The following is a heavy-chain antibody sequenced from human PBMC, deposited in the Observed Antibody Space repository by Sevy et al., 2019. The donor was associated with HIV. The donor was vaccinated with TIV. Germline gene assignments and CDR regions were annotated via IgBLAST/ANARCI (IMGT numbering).Heavy chain of an antibody. CDR3: AKLASCGGDCYYFDF. V-gene: IGHV1-8*01. Sequence: ASVKVSCKASGYTFTDYDITWVRQVTGQGLELVGWMNPNSGYTAYTENFQGRVSTTRDTSISTAYMELSSLRSEDTAVYYCAKLASCGGDCYYFDFWGQGTLVTVSS. J-gene: IGHJ4*02. D-gene: IGHD2-21*02. CDR2: MNPNSGYT. CDR1: GYTFTDYD.